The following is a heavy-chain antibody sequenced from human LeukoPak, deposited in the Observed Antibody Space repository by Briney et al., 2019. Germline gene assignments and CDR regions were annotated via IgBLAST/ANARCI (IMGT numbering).Heavy chain of an antibody. J-gene: IGHJ6*02. Sequence: PSETLSLTCTVSGGSISSSSYYWGWIRQPPGKGLEWIGSIYYSGSTYYNPSLKSRVTISVDTSKNQFSLKLSSVTAADTAVYYCAGIAAQMDGYCYYYGMDVWGQGTTVTVSS. D-gene: IGHD6-13*01. V-gene: IGHV4-39*01. CDR1: GGSISSSSYY. CDR3: AGIAAQMDGYCYYYGMDV. CDR2: IYYSGST.